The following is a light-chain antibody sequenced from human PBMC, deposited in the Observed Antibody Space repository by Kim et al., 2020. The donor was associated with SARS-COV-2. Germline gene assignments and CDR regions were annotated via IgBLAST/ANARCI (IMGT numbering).Light chain of an antibody. V-gene: IGKV3-20*01. CDR1: QSVGRGY. Sequence: PGERATLPGRASQSVGRGYLAWYQKNPAQAPRLLFYGASSRATGTPDRLRGGGSGKDFTPTISRWGPEDFAVYYCQKYGSPPPLTFGGGTKVDIK. CDR2: GAS. J-gene: IGKJ4*01. CDR3: QKYGSPPPLT.